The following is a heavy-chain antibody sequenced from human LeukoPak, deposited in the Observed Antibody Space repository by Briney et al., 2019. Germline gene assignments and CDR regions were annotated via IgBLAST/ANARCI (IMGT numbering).Heavy chain of an antibody. V-gene: IGHV3-23*01. CDR2: ISGSGGST. CDR3: ARGVDIVATIIKFDY. J-gene: IGHJ4*02. Sequence: PGGSLRLSCAASGFTFSSYAMSWVRQAPGKGLEWVSAISGSGGSTYYADSVKGRFTISRDNSKNTLYLQMNSLRAADTAVYYCARGVDIVATIIKFDYWGQGTLVTVSS. D-gene: IGHD5-12*01. CDR1: GFTFSSYA.